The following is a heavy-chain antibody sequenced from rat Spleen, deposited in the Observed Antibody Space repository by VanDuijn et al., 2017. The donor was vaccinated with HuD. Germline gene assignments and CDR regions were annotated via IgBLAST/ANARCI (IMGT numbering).Heavy chain of an antibody. CDR3: SPLPGRNLAY. CDR2: ITNTGGST. V-gene: IGHV5-31*01. CDR1: GFTFNNYW. Sequence: EVQLVESGGGLVQPGRSLKLSCVASGFTFNNYWMSWIRQAPGKGLEWVASITNTGGSTYYPDSVKGRFTISRNNAKSTLYLQMSSLRSEDTATYYCSPLPGRNLAYWGQGVVVTVSS. J-gene: IGHJ2*01. D-gene: IGHD1-4*01.